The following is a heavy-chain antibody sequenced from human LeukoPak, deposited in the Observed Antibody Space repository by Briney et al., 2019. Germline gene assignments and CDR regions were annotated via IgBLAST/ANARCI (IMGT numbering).Heavy chain of an antibody. J-gene: IGHJ4*02. D-gene: IGHD6-25*01. CDR2: INHSGST. CDR3: AREGRGRSLDY. V-gene: IGHV4-34*01. Sequence: SETLSLTCAVYGGSFSGYYWSWIRQPPGKGLEWIGEINHSGSTNYNPSLKSRVTISVDTSKNQFSLKLSSVTAADTAVYYCAREGRGRSLDYWGQGTLVTVSS. CDR1: GGSFSGYY.